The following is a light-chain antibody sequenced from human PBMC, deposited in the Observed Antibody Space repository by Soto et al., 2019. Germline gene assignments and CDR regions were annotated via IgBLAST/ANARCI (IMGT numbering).Light chain of an antibody. V-gene: IGKV1-5*01. CDR3: QQNT. Sequence: DIQMTQSTSTLSASVGDRVTITCRASQSISSWLAWYQQKPGKAPKLLIYDASSLESGVPSRFSGSGSGTEFTLTISSLQPDDFATYYCQQNTFGQGTKLEIK. J-gene: IGKJ2*01. CDR2: DAS. CDR1: QSISSW.